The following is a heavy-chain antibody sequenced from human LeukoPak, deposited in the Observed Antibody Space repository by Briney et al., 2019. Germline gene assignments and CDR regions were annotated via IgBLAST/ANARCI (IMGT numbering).Heavy chain of an antibody. J-gene: IGHJ4*02. D-gene: IGHD2-15*01. V-gene: IGHV3-23*01. CDR3: AKTPGDCTGGTCYSFDY. CDR2: ISGSGDNT. Sequence: GGSMRLSCAASGFTFYTYAMTWVRQAPGKGLEWVSSISGSGDNTYYADSVKGRFTVSRDNSKNTLYLQMNSLRAEDTAVYYCAKTPGDCTGGTCYSFDYWGQGSLVTVSS. CDR1: GFTFYTYA.